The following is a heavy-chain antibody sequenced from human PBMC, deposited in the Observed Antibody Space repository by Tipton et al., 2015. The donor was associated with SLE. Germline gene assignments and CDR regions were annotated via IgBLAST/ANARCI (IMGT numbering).Heavy chain of an antibody. CDR2: INQDGSEK. Sequence: SLRLSCAASGFTFSRHWMTWVRQAPGKGLEWVANINQDGSEKYYVDSVKGRFTISRDNAKDSLDLQMNSLRAEDTAVYYGVATISDYYDSSGLDYWGQGTLVTVSS. V-gene: IGHV3-7*01. CDR3: VATISDYYDSSGLDY. J-gene: IGHJ4*02. D-gene: IGHD3-22*01. CDR1: GFTFSRHW.